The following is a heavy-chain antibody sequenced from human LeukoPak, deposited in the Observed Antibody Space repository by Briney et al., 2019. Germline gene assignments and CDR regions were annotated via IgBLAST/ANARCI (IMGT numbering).Heavy chain of an antibody. CDR2: IYYSGST. CDR3: ASYYGSGSARSYFDY. V-gene: IGHV4-39*07. Sequence: SETLSLTRTVSGGSISSSSYYWGWIRQPPGKGLEWIGSIYYSGSTYYNPSLKSRVTISVDTSKNQFSLKLSSVTAADTAVYYCASYYGSGSARSYFDYWGQGTLVTVSS. CDR1: GGSISSSSYY. D-gene: IGHD3-10*01. J-gene: IGHJ4*02.